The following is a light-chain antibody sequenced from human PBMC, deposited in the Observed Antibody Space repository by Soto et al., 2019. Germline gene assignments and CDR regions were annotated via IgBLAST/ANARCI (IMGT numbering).Light chain of an antibody. J-gene: IGKJ1*01. CDR2: RTS. Sequence: EGVTTQSPATLSVSPGERATLSCRASQNVGGDLAWYQQKPGQAPRLLIYRTSTRANGTPVRFSGSGSGTEFTHTISSLQSEDFAVYYCQEYNDRSSFGQGTKVEIK. CDR3: QEYNDRSS. CDR1: QNVGGD. V-gene: IGKV3-15*01.